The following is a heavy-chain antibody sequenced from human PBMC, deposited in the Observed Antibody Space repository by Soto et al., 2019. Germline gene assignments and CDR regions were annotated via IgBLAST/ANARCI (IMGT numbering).Heavy chain of an antibody. D-gene: IGHD2-8*01. J-gene: IGHJ6*02. CDR1: GFTFSSYW. CDR2: IREDGSEK. V-gene: IGHV3-7*03. CDR3: ARDVSAARFYGMDV. Sequence: GGSLSLSCAASGFTFSSYWMSWVRQAPGKGLEWVANIREDGSEKYYVDSVRGRFTISRDNAKNSLYLQMTSLRVEDTAVYYCARDVSAARFYGMDVWGQGTTVTVSS.